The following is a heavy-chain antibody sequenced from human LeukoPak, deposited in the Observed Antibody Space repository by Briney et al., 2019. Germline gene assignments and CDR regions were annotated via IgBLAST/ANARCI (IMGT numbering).Heavy chain of an antibody. D-gene: IGHD3-16*01. V-gene: IGHV1-18*01. CDR2: ISAYNGNA. Sequence: ASVKVSCKASGYTFTSYGVSWVRQAPGQGLEWMGWISAYNGNANYVQRLQGRVTLTTDTSTTTACMELRSLTSDDTAVYCCAREAYTTGADYWGQGTLVTVSS. J-gene: IGHJ4*02. CDR1: GYTFTSYG. CDR3: AREAYTTGADY.